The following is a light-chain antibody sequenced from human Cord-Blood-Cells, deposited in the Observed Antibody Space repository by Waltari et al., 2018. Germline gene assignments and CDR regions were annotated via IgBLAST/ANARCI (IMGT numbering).Light chain of an antibody. CDR2: DVS. J-gene: IGLJ1*01. CDR3: SSYTSSSTYV. V-gene: IGLV2-14*01. CDR1: TRDVGGYKY. Sequence: QSALTQPASVSGSPGQSIPISCTRTTRDVGGYKYVSWYQQHPGKAPKLMIYDVSKRPSGVSNRFSGSKSGNTASLTISGLQAEDEADYYCSSYTSSSTYVFGTGTKVTVL.